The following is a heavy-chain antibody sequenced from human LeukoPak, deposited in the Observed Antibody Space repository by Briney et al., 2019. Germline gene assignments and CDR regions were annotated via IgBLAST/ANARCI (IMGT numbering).Heavy chain of an antibody. Sequence: SETLSLTCTVSSASISSSPYYWGWIRQSPGKGLEWIGSISYSGTTYYNPSLKSRVTISVDTSKNHFSLKLSSVTAADTAVYYCAANSADYNTLGGSYKVWGQGTLVTVSS. D-gene: IGHD3-10*01. CDR3: AANSADYNTLGGSYKV. V-gene: IGHV4-39*02. CDR2: ISYSGTT. J-gene: IGHJ4*02. CDR1: SASISSSPYY.